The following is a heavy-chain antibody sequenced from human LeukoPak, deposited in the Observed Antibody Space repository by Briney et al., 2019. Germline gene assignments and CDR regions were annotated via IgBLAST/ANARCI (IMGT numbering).Heavy chain of an antibody. D-gene: IGHD4-17*01. CDR3: ARNSTALRTLDY. Sequence: GGSLRLSCSASGFSFSNYAMSWVRQAPGKGLEWVSGISGSGVITYYADSVKGRFTISRDNSKSTLYLQMNSLRAEDTAVYYCARNSTALRTLDYWGQGTLVTVSS. CDR1: GFSFSNYA. J-gene: IGHJ4*02. CDR2: ISGSGVIT. V-gene: IGHV3-23*01.